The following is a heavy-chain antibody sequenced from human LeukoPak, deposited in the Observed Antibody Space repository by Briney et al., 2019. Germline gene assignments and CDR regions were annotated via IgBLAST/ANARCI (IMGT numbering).Heavy chain of an antibody. D-gene: IGHD1-7*01. J-gene: IGHJ4*02. CDR3: AKDREGTIADYFDY. CDR2: ISSSSSYT. CDR1: GFTFSDYY. Sequence: PGGSLRLSCAASGFTFSDYYMSWIRQAPGKGLEWVSYISSSSSYTNYADSVKGRFTISRDNSKNTLYLQMNSLRGEDTAVYYCAKDREGTIADYFDYWGQGTLVTVSS. V-gene: IGHV3-11*05.